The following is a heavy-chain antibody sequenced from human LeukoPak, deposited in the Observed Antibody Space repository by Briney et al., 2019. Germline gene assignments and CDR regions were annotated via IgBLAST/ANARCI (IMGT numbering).Heavy chain of an antibody. CDR2: INHRGST. D-gene: IGHD2-15*01. CDR3: ARRAELRYCSGGSCYVGAFDI. CDR1: GGSFSGYY. Sequence: SETLSLTCADYGGSFSGYYWSWIRQPPGKGLEWIGEINHRGSTNYNPSLKSRVTISVDTSKNQFSLKLSSVTAADTAVYYCARRAELRYCSGGSCYVGAFDIWGQGTMVTVSS. V-gene: IGHV4-34*01. J-gene: IGHJ3*02.